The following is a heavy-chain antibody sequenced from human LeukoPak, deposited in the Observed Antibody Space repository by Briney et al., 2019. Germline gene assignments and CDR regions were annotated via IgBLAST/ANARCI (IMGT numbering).Heavy chain of an antibody. Sequence: ASVKVSCKASGYAFTGYYMHWVRQAPGQGLEWMGWINPNSGGTSYAQKFQGRVTMTRDTSISTAYMELSRLRSDDTAVYYCARGGQAEYYYGSGSYGGYWGQGTLVTVSS. CDR2: INPNSGGT. D-gene: IGHD3-10*01. CDR1: GYAFTGYY. V-gene: IGHV1-2*02. CDR3: ARGGQAEYYYGSGSYGGY. J-gene: IGHJ4*02.